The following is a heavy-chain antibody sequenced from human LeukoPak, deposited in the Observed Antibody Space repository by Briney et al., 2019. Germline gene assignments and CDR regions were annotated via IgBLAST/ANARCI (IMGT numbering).Heavy chain of an antibody. D-gene: IGHD3-22*01. V-gene: IGHV4-4*02. CDR1: GGSISGTNW. CDR3: ARHTWYYDSSGLSWFDP. J-gene: IGHJ5*02. CDR2: ISLAGQT. Sequence: PSETLSLTRGVSGGSISGTNWWSCLRHPPEQGLEWIGEISLAGQTNYNPSLNGRVTISLDKSKNQFSLNVSSVTAADTAVYYCARHTWYYDSSGLSWFDPWGQGTLVTVSS.